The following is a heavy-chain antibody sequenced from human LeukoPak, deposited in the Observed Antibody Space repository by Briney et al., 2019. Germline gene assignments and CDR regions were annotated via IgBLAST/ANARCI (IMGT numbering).Heavy chain of an antibody. V-gene: IGHV3-13*05. CDR1: GFTFSSYD. CDR2: IGPAGDP. J-gene: IGHJ2*01. CDR3: ARAHSEWYFDL. Sequence: GGSLRLSCAASGFTFSSYDMHWVRHATEKGLEWVSTIGPAGDPYYPGSVKGRFTISRENAKNSLYLQMNSLRAGDTAVYYCARAHSEWYFDLWGRGTLVTVSS.